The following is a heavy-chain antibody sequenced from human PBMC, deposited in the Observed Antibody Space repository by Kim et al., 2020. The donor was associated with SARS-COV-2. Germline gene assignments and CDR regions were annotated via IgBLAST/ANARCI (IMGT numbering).Heavy chain of an antibody. D-gene: IGHD3-10*01. V-gene: IGHV1-46*01. CDR3: ARGSILTMVRGVISY. Sequence: KFQGRVTMTRDTSTSTVYMELSSLRSEDTAVYYCARGSILTMVRGVISYWGQGTLVTVSS. J-gene: IGHJ4*02.